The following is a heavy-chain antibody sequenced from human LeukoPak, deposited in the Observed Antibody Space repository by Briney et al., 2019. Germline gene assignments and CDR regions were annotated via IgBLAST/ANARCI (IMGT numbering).Heavy chain of an antibody. CDR3: ARVEYSSGWS. Sequence: SETLSLTCTVSGGSISSYCWSWIRQPPGKGLEWIGYIYYSGSTNYNPSLKSRVTISVDTSKNQFSLKLSSVTAADTAVYYCARVEYSSGWSWGQGTLVTVSS. J-gene: IGHJ5*02. CDR2: IYYSGST. CDR1: GGSISSYC. D-gene: IGHD6-19*01. V-gene: IGHV4-59*01.